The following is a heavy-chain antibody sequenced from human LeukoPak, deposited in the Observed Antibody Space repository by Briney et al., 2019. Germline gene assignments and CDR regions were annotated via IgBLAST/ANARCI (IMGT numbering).Heavy chain of an antibody. CDR1: GFTFSSYW. Sequence: GGSPRLSCAASGFTFSSYWMSWVRQAPGKGLEGVANIKQDGSEKYYVDSVKGRFTISRDNAKNSLYLQMNSLRAEDTAVYYCARLKWLVGYYYYYYMDVWGKGTTVTVSS. J-gene: IGHJ6*03. CDR2: IKQDGSEK. V-gene: IGHV3-7*01. D-gene: IGHD6-19*01. CDR3: ARLKWLVGYYYYYYMDV.